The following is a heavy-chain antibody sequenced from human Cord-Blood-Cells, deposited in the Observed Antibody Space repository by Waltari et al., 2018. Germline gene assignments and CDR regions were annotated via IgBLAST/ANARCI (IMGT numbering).Heavy chain of an antibody. Sequence: QGQLVQSGAAVKKPGASVKVSCKASGYTFTGYYMHWVRQAPGQGLEWMGWINPNSGGTNYAKKFQGRVTMTRDTSISTAYMGRSRLRSDDTAVYYCAREPGGKGGDYWGQGTLVTVSS. D-gene: IGHD3-16*01. V-gene: IGHV1-2*02. CDR1: GYTFTGYY. CDR2: INPNSGGT. CDR3: AREPGGKGGDY. J-gene: IGHJ4*02.